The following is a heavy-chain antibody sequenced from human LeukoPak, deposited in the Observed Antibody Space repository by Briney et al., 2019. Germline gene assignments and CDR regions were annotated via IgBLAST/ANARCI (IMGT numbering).Heavy chain of an antibody. CDR3: ARAHRSGSYAFDI. D-gene: IGHD3-10*01. CDR1: GGSISSYY. J-gene: IGHJ3*02. Sequence: SETLSLTCTVSGGSISSYYWSWTRQPAGKGLEWIGYIYYSGSTDYNPSLKSRVTISVDTSKNQFSLKLSSVTAADTAVYYCARAHRSGSYAFDIWGPGTKVIVSS. CDR2: IYYSGST. V-gene: IGHV4-59*01.